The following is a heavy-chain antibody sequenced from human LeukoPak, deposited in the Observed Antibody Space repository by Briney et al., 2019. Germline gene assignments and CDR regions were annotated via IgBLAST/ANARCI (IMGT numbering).Heavy chain of an antibody. D-gene: IGHD3-3*01. Sequence: SETLSLTCAVYGGSFSGYYWSWIRQPPGKGLEWIGEINHSGSTNYNPSLKSRVTISVDTSKNQFSLKLSSVTAADTAVYYCARGTYYDFWSVYYYYYYMDVWGKGTTVTVSS. CDR3: ARGTYYDFWSVYYYYYYMDV. CDR2: INHSGST. CDR1: GGSFSGYY. J-gene: IGHJ6*03. V-gene: IGHV4-34*01.